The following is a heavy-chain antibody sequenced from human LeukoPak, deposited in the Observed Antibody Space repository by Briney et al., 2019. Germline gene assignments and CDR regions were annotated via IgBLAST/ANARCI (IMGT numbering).Heavy chain of an antibody. CDR2: IRYSGRT. J-gene: IGHJ4*02. CDR3: ARIPDVSGWPFDY. CDR1: DGSINSDF. Sequence: SETLSLTCTASDGSINSDFWTWIRQPPGKGLEWIGYIRYSGRTIYNPSLKSRVSISIDTSKNLFSLKLRSVTTADTAIYYCARIPDVSGWPFDYWGQGTLVTVSS. V-gene: IGHV4-59*01. D-gene: IGHD6-19*01.